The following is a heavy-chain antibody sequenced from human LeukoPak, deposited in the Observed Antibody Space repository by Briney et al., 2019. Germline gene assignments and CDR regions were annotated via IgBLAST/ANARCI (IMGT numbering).Heavy chain of an antibody. CDR3: ARGQQLWPIHYFDY. D-gene: IGHD5-18*01. CDR2: IYTSGST. CDR1: GGSFSGYY. V-gene: IGHV4-4*08. J-gene: IGHJ4*02. Sequence: SETLSLTCAVYGGSFSGYYWSWIRQPPGKGLEWIGRIYTSGSTNYNPSLKSRVTISVDTSKNQFSLKLSSVTAADTAVYYCARGQQLWPIHYFDYWGQGTLVTVSS.